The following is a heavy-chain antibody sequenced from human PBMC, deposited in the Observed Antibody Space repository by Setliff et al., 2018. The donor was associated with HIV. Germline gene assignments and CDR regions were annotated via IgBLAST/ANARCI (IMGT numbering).Heavy chain of an antibody. CDR3: AKDLHPGYFED. V-gene: IGHV4-4*07. J-gene: IGHJ4*02. CDR1: GGSISGYH. CDR2: IHSSGST. Sequence: PSETLSLTCPVSGGSISGYHWSWIRQPAVKGLEWIGRIHSSGSTSYNPSLKSRVTMSVDPSKNQFTRKVNSETAADTAVYYCAKDLHPGYFEDWGQGTLVTVSS.